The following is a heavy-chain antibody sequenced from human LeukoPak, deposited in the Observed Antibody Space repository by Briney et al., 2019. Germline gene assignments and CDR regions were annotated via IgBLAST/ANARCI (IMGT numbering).Heavy chain of an antibody. Sequence: PSETLSLTCAVSGYSISSGYYWGWIRQPPGKGLGWIGSIYHSGSTYYNPSLKSRVTISVDTSKNQFSLKLSSVTAADTAVYYCARARGSSSPRVEYFQHWGQGTLVTVSS. V-gene: IGHV4-38-2*01. CDR1: GYSISSGYY. D-gene: IGHD6-13*01. CDR3: ARARGSSSPRVEYFQH. CDR2: IYHSGST. J-gene: IGHJ1*01.